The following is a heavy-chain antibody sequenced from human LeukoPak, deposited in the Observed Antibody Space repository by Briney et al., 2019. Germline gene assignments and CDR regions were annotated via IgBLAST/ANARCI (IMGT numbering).Heavy chain of an antibody. J-gene: IGHJ3*02. CDR1: GLTFSSYG. D-gene: IGHD6-19*01. Sequence: PGRSLRLSCAASGLTFSSYGMHWVRQASGKGLEWVPVILYDGSNKYYAHCVKDRFTIYRDNSKKKLYLQMNRLRAEDAAVYYFASMCSGNALDIWVRGTMVTVSS. V-gene: IGHV3-30*03. CDR2: ILYDGSNK. CDR3: ASMCSGNALDI.